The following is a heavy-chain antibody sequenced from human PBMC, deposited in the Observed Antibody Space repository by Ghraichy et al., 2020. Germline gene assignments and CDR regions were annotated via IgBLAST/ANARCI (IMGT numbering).Heavy chain of an antibody. V-gene: IGHV4-59*11. CDR1: GGSISRHY. D-gene: IGHD1-26*01. Sequence: SQTPLTCTVSGGSISRHYWSWIRQPPGKGLEWVGYISNSGGTYFNPSLKSRLTMSMDTSTNRFSLNLSSVTAADAAVYYCATGERGGIHSWLYESWGQGTLVTVSS. CDR3: ATGERGGIHSWLYES. J-gene: IGHJ1*01. CDR2: ISNSGGT.